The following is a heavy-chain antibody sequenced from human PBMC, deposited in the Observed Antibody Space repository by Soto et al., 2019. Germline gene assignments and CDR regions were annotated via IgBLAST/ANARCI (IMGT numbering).Heavy chain of an antibody. D-gene: IGHD6-6*01. V-gene: IGHV1-18*01. CDR1: GYTFTNYG. J-gene: IGHJ4*01. Sequence: VQLVQSGAEVKKPGASVKVSCKASGYTFTNYGINWVRQAPGQGLEWLGWVSAYNGESRYAQRVQARVIMTTDTSTTTAYMELRSLRSDDTAVYYCSRGTSIPASGDYWGQGTLVTVSS. CDR2: VSAYNGES. CDR3: SRGTSIPASGDY.